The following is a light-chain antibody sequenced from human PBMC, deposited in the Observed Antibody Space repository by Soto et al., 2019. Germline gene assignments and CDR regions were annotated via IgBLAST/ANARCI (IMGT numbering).Light chain of an antibody. CDR3: QQYNSYSKWT. CDR1: QSVSSSY. V-gene: IGKV3-20*01. J-gene: IGKJ1*01. CDR2: DAS. Sequence: IVLTQSQGTLSLSPGERATLSCRASQSVSSSYLAWYQQKPGQAPRLLIYDASNRATGIPARFSGSGSGTEFTLTISSLQPDDFATYYCQQYNSYSKWTFGQGTKVDI.